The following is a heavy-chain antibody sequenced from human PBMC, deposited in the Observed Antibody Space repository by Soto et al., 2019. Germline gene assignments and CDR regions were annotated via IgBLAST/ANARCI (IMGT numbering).Heavy chain of an antibody. D-gene: IGHD3-3*01. V-gene: IGHV3-23*01. Sequence: GCLRLSCAASGFTFSSYAMSWVRQAPGKGLEWVSAISGSGGSTYYADSVKGRFTISRDNSKNTLYLQMNSLRAEDTAVYYCAKDRSTIFGVVTPYPDAFDIWGQGTMVTVSS. J-gene: IGHJ3*02. CDR3: AKDRSTIFGVVTPYPDAFDI. CDR1: GFTFSSYA. CDR2: ISGSGGST.